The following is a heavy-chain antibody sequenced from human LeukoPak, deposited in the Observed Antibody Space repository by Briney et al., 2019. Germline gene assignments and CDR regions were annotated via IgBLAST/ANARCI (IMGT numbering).Heavy chain of an antibody. CDR2: INTNTGNP. V-gene: IGHV7-4-1*02. CDR1: GYTFTSYA. J-gene: IGHJ4*02. Sequence: ASVKVSCKASGYTFTSYAMNWVRQAPGQGLEWMGWINTNTGNPTYAQGFTGRFVFSLDTSVSTAYLQISSLKAEDTAVYYCARLAYCGGDCRNFDYWGQGTLVTVSS. D-gene: IGHD2-21*02. CDR3: ARLAYCGGDCRNFDY.